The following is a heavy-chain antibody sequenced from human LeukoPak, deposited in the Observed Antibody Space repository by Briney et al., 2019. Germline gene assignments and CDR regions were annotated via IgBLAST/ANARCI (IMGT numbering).Heavy chain of an antibody. Sequence: PSETLSLTCSVSGGSIISHYWSWIRQPPGKGLEWIGDFYNSGRTDYNPSLKGRVTISLDTSKNQFSLKLSSVTAADTAVYYCARHPTDPSYTSSFSFDLWGQGTLVTVSS. D-gene: IGHD6-6*01. J-gene: IGHJ4*02. CDR2: FYNSGRT. V-gene: IGHV4-59*11. CDR1: GGSIISHY. CDR3: ARHPTDPSYTSSFSFDL.